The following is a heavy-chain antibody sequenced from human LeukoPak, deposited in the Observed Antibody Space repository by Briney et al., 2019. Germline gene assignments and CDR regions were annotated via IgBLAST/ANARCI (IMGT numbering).Heavy chain of an antibody. V-gene: IGHV1-2*02. D-gene: IGHD3-22*01. CDR3: ARGFDYYDSSGYNSDAFDI. CDR1: GYTFTGYY. J-gene: IGHJ3*02. CDR2: INPNSGGS. Sequence: ASVKVSCKASGYTFTGYYIHWVRQAPGQGLEWMGWINPNSGGSKYAQKFQGRVTMTRDTSISTAYMELSRLRYDDTAVYYCARGFDYYDSSGYNSDAFDIWGQGTMVTVSS.